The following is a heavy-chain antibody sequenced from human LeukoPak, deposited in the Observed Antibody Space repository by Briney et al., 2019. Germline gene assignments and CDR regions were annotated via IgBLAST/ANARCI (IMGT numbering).Heavy chain of an antibody. CDR2: IDPSDSYT. CDR3: ARQGYNSVRAQYFFDY. V-gene: IGHV5-10-1*01. CDR1: GFTFTTYW. D-gene: IGHD6-25*01. Sequence: GESLKISCKGSGFTFTTYWISWVRQMPGKGLEWMGRIDPSDSYTNYSPSFQGHVTISADKSISTAYLSLKASDTAMYYCARQGYNSVRAQYFFDYWGQGTLVTVSS. J-gene: IGHJ4*02.